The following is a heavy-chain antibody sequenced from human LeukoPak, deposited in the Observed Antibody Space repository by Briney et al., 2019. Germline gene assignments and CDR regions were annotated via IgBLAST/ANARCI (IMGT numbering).Heavy chain of an antibody. D-gene: IGHD3-3*01. Sequence: GESLKISCKGSGYSFTSYWIGWVRQMPGKGLAWMGIIYPGHSDTRYSPSFQGQVTISADKSISTAYRQWSSLKASDTAKCYCARQGITIFGVVTEFDPWGQGTLVTVSS. V-gene: IGHV5-51*01. CDR2: IYPGHSDT. CDR3: ARQGITIFGVVTEFDP. CDR1: GYSFTSYW. J-gene: IGHJ5*02.